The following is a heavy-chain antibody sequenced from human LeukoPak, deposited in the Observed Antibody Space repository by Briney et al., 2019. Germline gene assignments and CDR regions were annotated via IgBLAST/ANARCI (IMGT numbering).Heavy chain of an antibody. D-gene: IGHD3-16*01. CDR1: GGSISTYY. CDR3: ARDDPSYTLGYFDL. CDR2: IYTSGST. J-gene: IGHJ2*01. Sequence: PSETLPLTCTVSGGSISTYYWSWIRQPAGKGLEWIGRIYTSGSTHYNPSLKSRVTISVDKSKNQFSLKLSSVTAADTAVYYCARDDPSYTLGYFDLWGRGTLVTVSS. V-gene: IGHV4-4*07.